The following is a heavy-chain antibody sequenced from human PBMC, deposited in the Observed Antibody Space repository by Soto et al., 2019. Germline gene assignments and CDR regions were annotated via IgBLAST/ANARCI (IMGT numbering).Heavy chain of an antibody. CDR2: INPSGGST. CDR1: GYTFTRHY. D-gene: IGHD2-2*01. Sequence: QVQLVQSGAEVKKPGASVKVACKASGYTFTRHYIHWVRQAPGQGPEWMGIINPSGGSTSYAQKFQGRLTVTRDTSTSTVYMELTGLISEDTAVYYCARVQVEVPSALYYFDYWGQGTLVTVSS. CDR3: ARVQVEVPSALYYFDY. V-gene: IGHV1-46*03. J-gene: IGHJ4*02.